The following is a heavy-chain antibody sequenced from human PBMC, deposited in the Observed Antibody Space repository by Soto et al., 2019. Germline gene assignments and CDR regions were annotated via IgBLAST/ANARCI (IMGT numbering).Heavy chain of an antibody. D-gene: IGHD2-2*01. CDR2: IKSITDGGTT. CDR1: GITFSNAR. CDR3: TTDSADIVVVPATFGMDV. V-gene: IGHV3-15*01. Sequence: GGSLRLSCAASGITFSNARMTWVRQAPGKGLEWVGRIKSITDGGTTDYAAPVKGRFTISRDDSKDTLYLQMNNLRTEDTAVYHCTTDSADIVVVPATFGMDVWGQGTTVTVSS. J-gene: IGHJ6*02.